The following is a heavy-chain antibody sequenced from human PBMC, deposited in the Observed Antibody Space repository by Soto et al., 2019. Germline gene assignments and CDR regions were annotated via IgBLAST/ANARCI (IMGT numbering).Heavy chain of an antibody. CDR1: GFIFSGYA. CDR3: AREAMLGKPYGMDV. D-gene: IGHD2-8*01. Sequence: GGSLRLSCAASGFIFSGYAMHWVRQAPGKGLEWVALISYDGSNKYYADSVKGRFTISRDSSKNTMYLQMNSLRAEDTAVYYCAREAMLGKPYGMDVWGQGTTVTVSS. J-gene: IGHJ6*02. V-gene: IGHV3-30-3*01. CDR2: ISYDGSNK.